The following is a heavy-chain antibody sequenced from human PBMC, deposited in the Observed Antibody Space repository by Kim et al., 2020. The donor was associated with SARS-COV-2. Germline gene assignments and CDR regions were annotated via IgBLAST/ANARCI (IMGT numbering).Heavy chain of an antibody. CDR3: ARRNPWVYYFDY. J-gene: IGHJ4*02. D-gene: IGHD1-1*01. CDR2: IYYSGST. Sequence: SETLSLTCTVSGGSISSYYWSWIRQPPGKGLEWIGYIYYSGSTNYNPSLKSRVTISVDTSKNQFSLKLSSVTAADTAVYYCARRNPWVYYFDYWGQGTLVTVSS. V-gene: IGHV4-59*08. CDR1: GGSISSYY.